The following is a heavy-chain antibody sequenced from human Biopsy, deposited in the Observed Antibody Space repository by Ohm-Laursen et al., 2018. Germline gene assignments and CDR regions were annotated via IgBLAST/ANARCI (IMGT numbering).Heavy chain of an antibody. D-gene: IGHD3-3*01. CDR2: IYPNSGDT. CDR3: ARDLLEWSLPS. CDR1: GDAFLGYY. V-gene: IGHV1-2*02. J-gene: IGHJ4*02. Sequence: GSSVKVSCNASGDAFLGYYLHWVRQAPGQGLEWMGSIYPNSGDTDFAQKFQGRVSMTRDTSVSTAYLELSSLRSDDTAIYYCARDLLEWSLPSWGQGTLVTVS.